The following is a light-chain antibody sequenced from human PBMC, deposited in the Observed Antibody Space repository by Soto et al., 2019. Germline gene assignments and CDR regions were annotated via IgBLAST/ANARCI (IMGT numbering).Light chain of an antibody. V-gene: IGKV3-15*01. J-gene: IGKJ1*01. Sequence: EIVVTQSPATLSVSPGERATLSCRASQSVFSNLAWYQQKPDQPPRLLIYGASTRATGIPGRFSGSGSGTEFTLTISSLQSEDFAVYYCHQYNDWPPWTFGQGTKVE. CDR2: GAS. CDR3: HQYNDWPPWT. CDR1: QSVFSN.